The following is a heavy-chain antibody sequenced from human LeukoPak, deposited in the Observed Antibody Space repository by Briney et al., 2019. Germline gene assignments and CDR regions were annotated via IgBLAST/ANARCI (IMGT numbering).Heavy chain of an antibody. CDR2: ISGSGDST. Sequence: GESLRLSCAASGFTFSSNAMSWVRQAPGKGLEWVSTISGSGDSTYYADSVKGRFTMSRDNSKNTVYLQMNSLRAEDTAVYYCAKVTGPFDYWGQGTLVTVSS. J-gene: IGHJ4*02. V-gene: IGHV3-23*01. CDR3: AKVTGPFDY. CDR1: GFTFSSNA. D-gene: IGHD3-9*01.